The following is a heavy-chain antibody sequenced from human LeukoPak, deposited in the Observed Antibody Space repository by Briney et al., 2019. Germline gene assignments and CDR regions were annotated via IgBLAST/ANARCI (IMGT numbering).Heavy chain of an antibody. CDR3: ARAGFSSSSVLY. CDR1: GYTFTGYY. V-gene: IGHV1-2*06. D-gene: IGHD6-6*01. J-gene: IGHJ4*02. CDR2: INPNSGGT. Sequence: ASVKVSCKASGYTFTGYYMHWVRQAPGQGLEWMGRINPNSGGTNYAQKFQGRVTMTRDTSFSTAYMELSRLRSDDTAVYYCARAGFSSSSVLYWGQGTLVTVSS.